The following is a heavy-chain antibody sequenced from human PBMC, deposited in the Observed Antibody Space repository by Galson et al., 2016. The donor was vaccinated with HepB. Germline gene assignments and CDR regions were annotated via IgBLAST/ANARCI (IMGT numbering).Heavy chain of an antibody. CDR2: INPHSGAT. J-gene: IGHJ4*02. CDR3: AKDQCSGGDCFTTFDN. V-gene: IGHV1-2*02. CDR1: EYTFTAYY. Sequence: SVKVSCKASEYTFTAYYLHWVRQAPGQGLEWMGWINPHSGATNYAKKFQGGVTMTRDTSISTASVALRSLRSDDTAIYYCAKDQCSGGDCFTTFDNWGQGTLVIVSS. D-gene: IGHD2-21*02.